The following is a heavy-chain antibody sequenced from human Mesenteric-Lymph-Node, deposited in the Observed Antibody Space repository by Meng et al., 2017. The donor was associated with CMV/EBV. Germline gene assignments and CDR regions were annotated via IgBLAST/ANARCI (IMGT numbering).Heavy chain of an antibody. Sequence: GESLKISCAASGFTFSSYWMNWVRQAPGKGLEWVANVKYDGSEKYYVDSVKGRVTISRDNAKNSLYLQMNSLRAEDTAVYYCAREYRYYDVLTGYGNSFDSWGQGTLVTVSS. J-gene: IGHJ5*01. CDR1: GFTFSSYW. D-gene: IGHD3-9*01. CDR2: VKYDGSEK. CDR3: AREYRYYDVLTGYGNSFDS. V-gene: IGHV3-7*01.